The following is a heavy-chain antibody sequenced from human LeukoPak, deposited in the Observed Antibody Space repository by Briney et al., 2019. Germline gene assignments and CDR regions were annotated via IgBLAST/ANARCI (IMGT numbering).Heavy chain of an antibody. CDR3: AKAFREYGSSTYSSFDI. D-gene: IGHD6-13*01. CDR1: GFSFSGYA. V-gene: IGHV3-23*01. CDR2: ISGSGGST. J-gene: IGHJ3*02. Sequence: PGGSLRLSCAASGFSFSGYAMSWVRQAPGKGLEWVSAISGSGGSTYYADSVKGRFTISRDNSKNTLYLQMNSLRPEDTAVYYCAKAFREYGSSTYSSFDIWGQGTMVTVSS.